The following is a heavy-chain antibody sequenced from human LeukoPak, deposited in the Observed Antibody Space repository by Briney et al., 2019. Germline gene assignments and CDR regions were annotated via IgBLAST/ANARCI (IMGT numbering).Heavy chain of an antibody. CDR3: ARLYCSSTSCLDNWFDP. D-gene: IGHD2-2*01. CDR1: GGSFSGYY. J-gene: IGHJ5*02. Sequence: SETLSLTCAVYGGSFSGYYWSWIRQPPGKGLEWIGEINHSGSTNYNPSLKSRVTISVDTSKNQFSLKLSSVTAADTAVYYCARLYCSSTSCLDNWFDPWGQGTLVTVSS. CDR2: INHSGST. V-gene: IGHV4-34*01.